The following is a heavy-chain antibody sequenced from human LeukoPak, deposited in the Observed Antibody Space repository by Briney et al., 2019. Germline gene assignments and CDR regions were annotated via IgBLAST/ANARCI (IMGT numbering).Heavy chain of an antibody. Sequence: GGSLRLSCAASGLTVSSHYMNWVRQAPGKGLEWVSVIYSGGNTYYADSVKGRFTISRDNSKNTLYLQMNSLRAEDTAVYYCARDPVGAIGYGMDVWGQGTTVTVSS. J-gene: IGHJ6*02. CDR3: ARDPVGAIGYGMDV. CDR2: IYSGGNT. V-gene: IGHV3-66*01. D-gene: IGHD1-26*01. CDR1: GLTVSSHY.